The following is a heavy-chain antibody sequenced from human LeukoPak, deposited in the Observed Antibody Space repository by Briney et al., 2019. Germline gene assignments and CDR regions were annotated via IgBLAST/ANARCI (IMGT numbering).Heavy chain of an antibody. D-gene: IGHD1-26*01. CDR3: ARGGLWELLANDY. Sequence: PSETLCLTCTVSGGSISSSCYYWGWNRPPQGLGLVWIVSLYYSGNTYYNPSLKSRVTISVDTTKNQFSLKLSSVTAADTAVYYCARGGLWELLANDYWGQGTLVTVSS. J-gene: IGHJ4*02. V-gene: IGHV4-39*01. CDR1: GGSISSSCYY. CDR2: LYYSGNT.